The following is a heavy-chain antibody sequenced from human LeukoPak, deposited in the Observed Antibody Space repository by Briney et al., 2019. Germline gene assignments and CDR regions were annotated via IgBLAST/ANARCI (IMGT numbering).Heavy chain of an antibody. CDR2: IYPGDSDT. V-gene: IGHV5-51*01. D-gene: IGHD6-6*01. CDR3: ARRLIKGGSPYYFDY. Sequence: WXRQMPXXXXXXXXIIYPGDSDTRYSPSFQGQVTISTDKSISTAYLQWSSLKASDTAMYYCARRLIKGGSPYYFDYWGQGTLVTVSS. J-gene: IGHJ4*02.